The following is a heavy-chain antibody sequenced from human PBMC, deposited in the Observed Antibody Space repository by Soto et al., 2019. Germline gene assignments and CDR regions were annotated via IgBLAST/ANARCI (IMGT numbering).Heavy chain of an antibody. CDR3: ARGSRIVGVHYGMDA. CDR2: IYSSGST. CDR1: GGSISTYY. J-gene: IGHJ6*02. V-gene: IGHV4-4*07. D-gene: IGHD1-26*01. Sequence: SETLSLTCTVSGGSISTYYWTWIRQPAGKGLEWVGRIYSSGSTNYNPSLKSRVTMSVDTSKNQFSLNLTSVTAAGTAVYYCARGSRIVGVHYGMDAWGQGTTVTVSS.